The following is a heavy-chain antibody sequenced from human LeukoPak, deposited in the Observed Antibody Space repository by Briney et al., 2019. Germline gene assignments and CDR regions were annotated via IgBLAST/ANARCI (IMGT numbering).Heavy chain of an antibody. Sequence: PGRSLRLSCAASGFTFSSYDMHWVRQAPGKGLEWVAVISFDGSNKYYADSVKGRFTISRDNSKDTLYLQMNSLGAEDTAVYYCAKGDGDGVDYRGQGTLVTVSS. J-gene: IGHJ4*02. CDR3: AKGDGDGVDY. CDR1: GFTFSSYD. V-gene: IGHV3-30-3*01. D-gene: IGHD4-17*01. CDR2: ISFDGSNK.